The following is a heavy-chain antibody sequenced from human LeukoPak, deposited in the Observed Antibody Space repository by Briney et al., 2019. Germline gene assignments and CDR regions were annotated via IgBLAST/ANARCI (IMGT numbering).Heavy chain of an antibody. J-gene: IGHJ1*01. CDR2: INWNGVST. CDR1: GFTFDDYG. D-gene: IGHD2-15*01. V-gene: IGHV3-20*04. Sequence: GGSLRLSCAASGFTFDDYGMSWVRQAPGKGLEWVSFINWNGVSTDYADSVKGRFTISRDNAKNSPFLRMNSLRAEDTALYYCAREDGFCSGGSCYQHWGQGTLVTVSS. CDR3: AREDGFCSGGSCYQH.